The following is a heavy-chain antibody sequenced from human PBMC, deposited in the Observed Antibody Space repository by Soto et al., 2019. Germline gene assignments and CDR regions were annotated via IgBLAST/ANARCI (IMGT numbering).Heavy chain of an antibody. CDR3: ARHITVATINWFDP. CDR1: GGSFSSYY. D-gene: IGHD5-12*01. J-gene: IGHJ5*02. CDR2: INRGGSTNCNPEISHTANT. Sequence: SETLSLTCAVYGGSFSSYYWSWIRQPPGKGLEWIGEINRGGSTNCNPEISHTANTNCNPSLKSRVTISVDTSKNQFSLKLSSVTAADTAVYYCARHITVATINWFDPWGQGTLVTVSS. V-gene: IGHV4-34*01.